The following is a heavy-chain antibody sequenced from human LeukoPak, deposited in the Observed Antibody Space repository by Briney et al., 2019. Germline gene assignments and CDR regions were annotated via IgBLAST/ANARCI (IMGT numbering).Heavy chain of an antibody. CDR3: ARDVRARGGFGELWFHYYYGMDV. D-gene: IGHD3-10*01. CDR2: ISSSGSTI. Sequence: GGSLRLSCAASGLTFSDYYMSWIRQAPGKGLEWVSYISSSGSTIYYADSVKGRFTISRDNAKNSLYLQMNSLRAEDTAVYYCARDVRARGGFGELWFHYYYGMDVWGQGTTVTVSS. J-gene: IGHJ6*02. CDR1: GLTFSDYY. V-gene: IGHV3-11*01.